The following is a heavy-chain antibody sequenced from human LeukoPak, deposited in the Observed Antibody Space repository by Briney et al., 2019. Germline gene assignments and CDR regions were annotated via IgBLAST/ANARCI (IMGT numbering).Heavy chain of an antibody. CDR2: IYYSGST. CDR3: ARQSRYCGGDCYPDY. V-gene: IGHV4-61*05. Sequence: SETLSLTCTVSGGSISSTSYYWSRIRQPPGKGLEWLGYIYYSGSTNYNPSLKSRVTISVDTSKNQFSLKLSSVTAADTAVYYCARQSRYCGGDCYPDYWGQGTLVTVSS. CDR1: GGSISSTSYY. D-gene: IGHD2-21*02. J-gene: IGHJ4*02.